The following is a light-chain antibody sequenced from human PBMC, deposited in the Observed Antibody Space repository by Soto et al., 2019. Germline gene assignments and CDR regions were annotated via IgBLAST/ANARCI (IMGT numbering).Light chain of an antibody. Sequence: DIQMTQSPSSLSASGGDRVTLXXQASQDISNYLNWYQQKPGKAPNLLXYDASNLQSGVPSRFSGSGSGTDFTLTISSLQPEDFATYFCQQSYSTPPWTFGQGTKVDIK. CDR1: QDISNY. V-gene: IGKV1-39*01. J-gene: IGKJ1*01. CDR3: QQSYSTPPWT. CDR2: DAS.